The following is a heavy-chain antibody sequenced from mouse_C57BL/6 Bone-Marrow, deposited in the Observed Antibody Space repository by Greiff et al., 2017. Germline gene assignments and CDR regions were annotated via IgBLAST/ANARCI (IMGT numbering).Heavy chain of an antibody. J-gene: IGHJ2*01. Sequence: VQLQQSGAELARPGASVKLSCKASGYTFTSYGISWVKQRTGQGLEWIGEIYPRSGNTYYNEKFKGKATLTADKSSSTAYMELRSLTSEDSAVYFCAREVFGSSSWYFDYWGQGTTLTVSS. V-gene: IGHV1-81*01. CDR1: GYTFTSYG. CDR3: AREVFGSSSWYFDY. D-gene: IGHD1-1*01. CDR2: IYPRSGNT.